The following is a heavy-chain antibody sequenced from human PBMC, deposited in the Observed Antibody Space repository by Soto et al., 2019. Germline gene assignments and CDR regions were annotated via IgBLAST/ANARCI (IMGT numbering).Heavy chain of an antibody. CDR1: GFTFSTFA. CDR3: AKGGRYYFGSGSPYDAFDI. Sequence: EVQLLDSGGGLVQPGGSLRLSCAASGFTFSTFAMSWVRQAPGKGLEWVSVISGSGGRPNYADFVKGRFTNSRNNSKTTQRLQMNSLRAENTALYYCAKGGRYYFGSGSPYDAFDIWGQGKMVTVSS. CDR2: ISGSGGRP. J-gene: IGHJ3*02. V-gene: IGHV3-23*01. D-gene: IGHD3-10*01.